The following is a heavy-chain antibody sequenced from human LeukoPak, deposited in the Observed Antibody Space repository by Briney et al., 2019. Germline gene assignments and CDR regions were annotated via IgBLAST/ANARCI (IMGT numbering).Heavy chain of an antibody. D-gene: IGHD3-10*01. J-gene: IGHJ4*02. V-gene: IGHV5-51*01. CDR2: IYPGDSDT. Sequence: GESLRISCKGSGYSFTSFWIGWVRQMPGKGLEWVGIIYPGDSDTRYSPSFQGQVTISADKSINTAYLQWSSLKASDTAMYYCARQRLRGISYFGFWGQGTLVTVSS. CDR3: ARQRLRGISYFGF. CDR1: GYSFTSFW.